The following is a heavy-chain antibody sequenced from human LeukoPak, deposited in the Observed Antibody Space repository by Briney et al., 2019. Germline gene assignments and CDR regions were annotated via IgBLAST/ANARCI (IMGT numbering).Heavy chain of an antibody. V-gene: IGHV3-53*01. CDR2: IYSGGST. J-gene: IGHJ4*02. CDR1: GFTVSSNY. D-gene: IGHD5-24*01. CDR3: ARESRDGYNFDY. Sequence: GGSLRLSCAASGFTVSSNYMSWVRQAPGKGLEWVSVIYSGGSTYYSDSVKGRFTISRDNSKNTLSLQMNSLRAEDTAVYYCARESRDGYNFDYWGQGTLVTVSS.